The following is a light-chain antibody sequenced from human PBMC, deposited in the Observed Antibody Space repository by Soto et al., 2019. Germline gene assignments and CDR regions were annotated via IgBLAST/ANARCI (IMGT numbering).Light chain of an antibody. CDR3: QQYGSSPST. CDR1: QSVSSSY. V-gene: IGKV3-20*01. CDR2: GAS. Sequence: IVLTQSPGTLSFSPGERATLSCRASQSVSSSYLAWYQQKPGQAPRLLIYGASSRATGIPDRFSGSGSGTDFTLTISRLEPEDFVVYYCQQYGSSPSTFGGGTKVEIX. J-gene: IGKJ4*01.